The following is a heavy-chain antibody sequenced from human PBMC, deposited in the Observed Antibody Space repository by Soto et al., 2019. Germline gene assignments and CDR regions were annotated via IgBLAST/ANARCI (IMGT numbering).Heavy chain of an antibody. CDR1: GASVSSGTYY. J-gene: IGHJ4*02. V-gene: IGHV4-61*03. Sequence: SETLYFTCTVFGASVSSGTYYWIWIRHAPGKGLEWVGHIYYTGSTNYNPSLNKRVTISVDTSKNHFSLQLTSVTAADTAVYYSARGAGFSYASTWFNIWGQGTLVTV. CDR3: ARGAGFSYASTWFNI. CDR2: IYYTGST. D-gene: IGHD5-18*01.